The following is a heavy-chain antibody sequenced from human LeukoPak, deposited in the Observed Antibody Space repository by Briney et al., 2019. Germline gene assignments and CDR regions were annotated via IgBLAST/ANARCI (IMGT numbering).Heavy chain of an antibody. D-gene: IGHD5-18*01. CDR3: ARGVGYSDY. CDR2: IYYSGST. Sequence: PSETLSLTCTVSGGSISSSSYYWGWIRQPPGKGLEWIGSIYYSGSTYYNPSLKSRVTISVDTSKNQFSLKLSSVTAADTAVYYCARGVGYSDYWGQGTLVTASS. V-gene: IGHV4-39*07. CDR1: GGSISSSSYY. J-gene: IGHJ4*02.